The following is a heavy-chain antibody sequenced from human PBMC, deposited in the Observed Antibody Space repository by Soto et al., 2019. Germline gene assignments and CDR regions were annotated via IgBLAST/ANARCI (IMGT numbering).Heavy chain of an antibody. CDR3: ARVRGP. D-gene: IGHD3-10*01. V-gene: IGHV4-30-2*01. J-gene: IGHJ5*02. CDR2: IYHSGST. Sequence: SETLSLTCTVSGGSISSGGYSWSWIRQPPGKGLEWIGYIYHSGSTYYNPSLKSRVTISVDRSKNQFSLKLSSVTVADTAVYYCARVRGPWGQGTLVNVSS. CDR1: GGSISSGGYS.